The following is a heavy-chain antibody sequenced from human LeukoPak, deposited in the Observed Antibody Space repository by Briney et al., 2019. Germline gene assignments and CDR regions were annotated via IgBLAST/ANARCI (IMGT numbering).Heavy chain of an antibody. D-gene: IGHD6-13*01. CDR1: GYTFPSYF. CDR3: ARTAAAGPGPSYYFDY. CDR2: INPTGGST. J-gene: IGHJ4*02. Sequence: ASVKVSCKASGYTFPSYFMHWVRQAPGQGLEWMGIINPTGGSTTYAQKFQGRVTMTRDTSTSTVYMELSSLRSDDTAVYYCARTAAAGPGPSYYFDYWGQGTLVTVSS. V-gene: IGHV1-46*01.